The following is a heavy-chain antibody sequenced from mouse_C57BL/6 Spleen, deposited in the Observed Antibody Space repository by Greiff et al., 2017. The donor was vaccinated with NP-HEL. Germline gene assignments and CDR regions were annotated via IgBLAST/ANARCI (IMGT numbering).Heavy chain of an antibody. J-gene: IGHJ1*03. CDR1: GFTFSDYG. D-gene: IGHD4-1*01. Sequence: DVQLVESGGGLVKPGGSLKLSCAASGFTFSDYGMHWVRQAPEKGLEWVAYISSGSSTIYYADTVKGRFTISRDNAKNTLFLQMTSLRSEDTAMYYCARLGRGYVDVWGTGTTVTVSS. CDR2: ISSGSSTI. CDR3: ARLGRGYVDV. V-gene: IGHV5-17*01.